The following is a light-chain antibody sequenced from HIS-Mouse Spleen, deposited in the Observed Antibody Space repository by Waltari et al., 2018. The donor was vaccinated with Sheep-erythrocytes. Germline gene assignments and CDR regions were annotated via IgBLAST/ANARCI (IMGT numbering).Light chain of an antibody. CDR1: SSDVGGYNY. CDR2: EVS. Sequence: QSALTQPPSASGSPGQSVTISCTGTSSDVGGYNYVSWYQQHPGKAPKLMIYEVSKRPAGVPDRFSGSKYGNTASLTVSWLQAEDEAYYYCSSYAGSNNWVFGGGTKLTVL. J-gene: IGLJ3*02. V-gene: IGLV2-8*01. CDR3: SSYAGSNNWV.